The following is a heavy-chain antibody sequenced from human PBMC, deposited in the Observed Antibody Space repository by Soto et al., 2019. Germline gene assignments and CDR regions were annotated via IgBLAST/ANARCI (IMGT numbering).Heavy chain of an antibody. CDR1: GFTFGRYW. Sequence: EVQLVESGGGLVQPGGSLRLSCAASGFTFGRYWMTWVRQAPGKGLEWVANIKPDGSVKYHVDSVKDRFTISRDNAKNPLYLQMNSLRAYDPAVYYCVGEPAAGAYYFDFWGQGTLVSVSS. D-gene: IGHD6-13*01. V-gene: IGHV3-7*05. J-gene: IGHJ4*02. CDR2: IKPDGSVK. CDR3: VGEPAAGAYYFDF.